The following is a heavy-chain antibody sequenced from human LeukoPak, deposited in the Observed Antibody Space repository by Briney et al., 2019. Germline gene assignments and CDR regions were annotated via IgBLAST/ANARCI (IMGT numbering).Heavy chain of an antibody. D-gene: IGHD5-24*01. CDR2: MNPKSGNT. CDR1: GYTFTNYD. CDR3: ARVDGSVGY. Sequence: ASVKVSCKASGYTFTNYDINWVRQATGQGLEWMGWMNPKSGNTGYAQKFQGRVTITRNTSRNTAYMELSSLRSEDTAVYYCARVDGSVGYWGQGTLVTVSS. V-gene: IGHV1-8*03. J-gene: IGHJ4*02.